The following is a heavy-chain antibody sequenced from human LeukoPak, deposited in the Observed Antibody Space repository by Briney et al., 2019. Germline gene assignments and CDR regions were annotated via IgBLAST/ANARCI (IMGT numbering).Heavy chain of an antibody. V-gene: IGHV4-30-2*03. D-gene: IGHD5-12*01. CDR1: GGSISSGGYS. J-gene: IGHJ5*02. Sequence: PSQTLSLTCAVSGGSISSGGYSWSWIRQPPGKRLEWVGSISSSGNTYYNPTLKSRVTISVDTSKNQFSLNLTSVTAADAAVYYCARDLGYSGFDWAPWGQGTLVTVSS. CDR2: ISSSGNT. CDR3: ARDLGYSGFDWAP.